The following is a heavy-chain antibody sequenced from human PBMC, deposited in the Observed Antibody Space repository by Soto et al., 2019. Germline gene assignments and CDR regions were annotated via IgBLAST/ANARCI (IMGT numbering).Heavy chain of an antibody. J-gene: IGHJ6*03. Sequence: GGSLRLSCAASGFTFDDYAMHWVRQAPGKGLEWVSGISWNSGSIGYADSVKGRFTISRDNAKNFLYLQMNSLRAEDTALYYCAKDAEEDIVVVPAAKGVAYYYYYYMDVWGKGTTVTVSS. V-gene: IGHV3-9*01. D-gene: IGHD2-2*01. CDR2: ISWNSGSI. CDR1: GFTFDDYA. CDR3: AKDAEEDIVVVPAAKGVAYYYYYYMDV.